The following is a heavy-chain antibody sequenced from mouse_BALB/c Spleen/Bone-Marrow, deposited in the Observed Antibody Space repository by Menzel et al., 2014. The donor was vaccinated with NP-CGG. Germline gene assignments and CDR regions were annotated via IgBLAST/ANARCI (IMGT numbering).Heavy chain of an antibody. CDR3: ARSGYGSSLFAY. Sequence: VQLQHSGAELVKPGASVKLSCTASGFNIKDTYMHWVKQRPEQGLEWIGRIDPANGNTKYDPKFQGKATITADTSSNTAYLQLSSLTSEDTAVYYCARSGYGSSLFAYWGQGTLVTVSA. J-gene: IGHJ3*01. V-gene: IGHV14-3*02. D-gene: IGHD1-1*01. CDR1: GFNIKDTY. CDR2: IDPANGNT.